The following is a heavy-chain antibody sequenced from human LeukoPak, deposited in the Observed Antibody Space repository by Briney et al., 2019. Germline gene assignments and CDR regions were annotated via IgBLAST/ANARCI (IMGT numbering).Heavy chain of an antibody. V-gene: IGHV1-18*04. J-gene: IGHJ6*02. CDR1: GYTFTSYY. Sequence: GASVKVSCKASGYTFTSYYMHWVRQAPGQGLEWMGWISAYNGNTNYAQKLQGRVTMTTDTSTSTACMELRSLRSDDTAVYYCARDAFAAALDVWGQGTTVTVSS. D-gene: IGHD6-13*01. CDR3: ARDAFAAALDV. CDR2: ISAYNGNT.